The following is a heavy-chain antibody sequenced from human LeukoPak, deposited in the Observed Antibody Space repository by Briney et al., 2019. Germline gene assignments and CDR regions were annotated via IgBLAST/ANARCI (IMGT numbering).Heavy chain of an antibody. V-gene: IGHV3-74*01. D-gene: IGHD3-16*01. J-gene: IGHJ4*02. Sequence: GGSLRLSCAASEFIFSSYWIHWVRQAPGKGLVWVSRINSNGITTNYADSVKGRFTIFRDNAKNTLYLQMNSLRVEDTAVYYCARVGNDYVLDYWGQGTLVTVSS. CDR3: ARVGNDYVLDY. CDR2: INSNGITT. CDR1: EFIFSSYW.